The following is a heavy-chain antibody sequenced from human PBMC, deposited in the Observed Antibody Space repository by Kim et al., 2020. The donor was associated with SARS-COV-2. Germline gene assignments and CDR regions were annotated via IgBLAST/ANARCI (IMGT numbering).Heavy chain of an antibody. CDR3: XXVTYYYDSSGGAFDI. J-gene: IGHJ3*02. CDR1: GGTFSSYA. D-gene: IGHD3-22*01. CDR2: IIPIFGTA. Sequence: SVKVSCKASGGTFSSYAISWVRQAPGQGLEWMGGIIPIFGTANYAQKFQGRVTXTADESTSTAYMELSSLRSEDTAXYYCXXVTYYYDSSGGAFDIWGQGTXXXVSS. V-gene: IGHV1-69*13.